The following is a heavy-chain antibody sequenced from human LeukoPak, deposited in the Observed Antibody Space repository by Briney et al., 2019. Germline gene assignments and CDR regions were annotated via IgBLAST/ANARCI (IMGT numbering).Heavy chain of an antibody. V-gene: IGHV3-30*02. J-gene: IGHJ4*02. CDR2: IRYDGSNK. Sequence: GGSLRLSCAASGFTFSSYGMHWVRQAPGKGLEWVAFIRYDGSNKYYADSVKGRFTISRDNSKNTPYLQMNSLRAEDTAVYYCAKARRVGCSSTSCYTLTPYDYWGQGTLVTVSS. D-gene: IGHD2-2*02. CDR1: GFTFSSYG. CDR3: AKARRVGCSSTSCYTLTPYDY.